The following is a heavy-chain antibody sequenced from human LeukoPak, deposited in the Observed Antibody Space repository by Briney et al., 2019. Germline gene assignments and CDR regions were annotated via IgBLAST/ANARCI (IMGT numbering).Heavy chain of an antibody. Sequence: PGGSLRLSCAASGFTFSSYAMHWVRQAPGKGLEWVAVISYDGSNKYYADSVKGRFTISRDNSKNTLYLQMNSLRAEDTAVYYCAGGNHDYGDYRSFDYWGQGTLVTVSS. V-gene: IGHV3-30-3*01. D-gene: IGHD4-17*01. CDR3: AGGNHDYGDYRSFDY. CDR1: GFTFSSYA. J-gene: IGHJ4*02. CDR2: ISYDGSNK.